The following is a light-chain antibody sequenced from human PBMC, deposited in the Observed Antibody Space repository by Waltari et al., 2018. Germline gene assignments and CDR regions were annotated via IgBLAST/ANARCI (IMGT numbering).Light chain of an antibody. CDR2: WAS. CDR1: QNVLYSSNNKNY. CDR3: QQYYSIPVT. V-gene: IGKV4-1*01. Sequence: DIVMTQSPDSLAVSLGERATINCKSSQNVLYSSNNKNYLAWYQQKPGQPPKLLIYWASTREYGVPDRFSGSGSGTDFTLTISRLQAEDVAVYYCQQYYSIPVTFGGGTKVEIK. J-gene: IGKJ4*01.